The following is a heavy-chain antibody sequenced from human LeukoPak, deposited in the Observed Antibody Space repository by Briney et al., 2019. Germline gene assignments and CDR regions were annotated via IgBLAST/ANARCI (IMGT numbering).Heavy chain of an antibody. CDR2: ISYDGSNK. Sequence: GGSLRLSCAASGFTFSSYAMHWVRQAPGKGLEWVAVISYDGSNKYYADSVKGRFTISRDNSKNTLYLQMNSLRAEDTAVYYCAKGGGGAMVRGVINYFDYWGQGTLVTVSS. D-gene: IGHD3-10*01. CDR3: AKGGGGAMVRGVINYFDY. CDR1: GFTFSSYA. V-gene: IGHV3-30*04. J-gene: IGHJ4*02.